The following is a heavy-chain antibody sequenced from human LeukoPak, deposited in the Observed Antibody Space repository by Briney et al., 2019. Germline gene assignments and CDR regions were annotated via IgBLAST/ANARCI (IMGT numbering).Heavy chain of an antibody. V-gene: IGHV3-48*02. Sequence: GGSLRLSCAASGFTFSTYSMNWVRQAPGKGLEWVSYISGSSGTKYYADSVKGRFTISRDNARNSLYLQMNSLRDEDTAVYYCASSGNYYPYLLDYWGQGTLVTVSS. J-gene: IGHJ4*02. CDR3: ASSGNYYPYLLDY. CDR2: ISGSSGTK. CDR1: GFTFSTYS. D-gene: IGHD1-26*01.